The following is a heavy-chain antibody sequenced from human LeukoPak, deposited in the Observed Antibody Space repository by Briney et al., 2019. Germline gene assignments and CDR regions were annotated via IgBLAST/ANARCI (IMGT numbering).Heavy chain of an antibody. D-gene: IGHD5-24*01. CDR2: IKEDGSKK. CDR3: ARGGMATGRDY. V-gene: IGHV3-7*03. Sequence: GGSLRLSCAASGFSFSSYWMNWVRRAPGKGLEWLANIKEDGSKKYYVDSVKGRFTISRDNAKNSLYLQMDSLRAEDAAVYYCARGGMATGRDYWGQGTLVTVSS. J-gene: IGHJ4*02. CDR1: GFSFSSYW.